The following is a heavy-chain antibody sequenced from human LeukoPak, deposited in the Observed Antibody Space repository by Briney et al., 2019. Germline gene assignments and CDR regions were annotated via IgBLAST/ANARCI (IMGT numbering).Heavy chain of an antibody. J-gene: IGHJ4*02. V-gene: IGHV3-48*01. Sequence: GGSLRLSCAASGFTFSSYSMNWVRQAPGKGLEWVSYISSSSSTIYYADSVKGRFTISRDNAKNSLYLQMNSLRAGDTAVYYCAREGLYCSSTSCPDGIDYWGQGTLVTVSS. CDR2: ISSSSSTI. CDR1: GFTFSSYS. CDR3: AREGLYCSSTSCPDGIDY. D-gene: IGHD2-2*01.